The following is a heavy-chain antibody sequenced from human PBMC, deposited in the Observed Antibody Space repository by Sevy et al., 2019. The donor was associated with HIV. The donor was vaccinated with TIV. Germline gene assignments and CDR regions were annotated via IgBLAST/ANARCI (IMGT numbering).Heavy chain of an antibody. CDR2: LWSHGRRE. CDR3: AKEDDAFDV. V-gene: IGHV3-33*03. CDR1: GFTFSNYA. Sequence: GGSLRLSCAGSGFTFSNYAMHWVRQAPGKGLECVAGLWSHGRREYYAEFAKGRFTISRDNSKNTVYLHMDSLRTDDTAVYYCAKEDDAFDVWGQGTMVTVSS. J-gene: IGHJ3*01.